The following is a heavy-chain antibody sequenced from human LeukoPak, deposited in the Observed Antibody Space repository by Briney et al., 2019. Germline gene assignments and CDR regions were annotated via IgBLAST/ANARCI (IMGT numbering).Heavy chain of an antibody. D-gene: IGHD1-26*01. J-gene: IGHJ4*02. CDR3: ATDRNSGKYYDY. V-gene: IGHV3-33*03. CDR1: GLRFRNYG. Sequence: GGSLRLSCAASGLRFRNYGMHWVRQATGKGLEWVALIWYYGSNQYYVDSVKGRFTVSRDNAKNTLYLQMSSLRAEDTAVYYCATDRNSGKYYDYWGQGTLVTVSS. CDR2: IWYYGSNQ.